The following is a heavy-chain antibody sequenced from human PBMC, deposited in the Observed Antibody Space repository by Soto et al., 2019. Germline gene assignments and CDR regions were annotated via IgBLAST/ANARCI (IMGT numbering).Heavy chain of an antibody. J-gene: IGHJ6*02. CDR3: ARGPHSTYYYYYGMDV. V-gene: IGHV4-4*07. Sequence: SETLSLTCTVSGGSISSYYWSWIRQPAGKGLEWIGRIYTSGSTNYSPSLKSRVTMSVDTSKNQFSLKLSSVTAADTAVYYCARGPHSTYYYYYGMDVWGQGTTVTVS. CDR2: IYTSGST. D-gene: IGHD5-18*01. CDR1: GGSISSYY.